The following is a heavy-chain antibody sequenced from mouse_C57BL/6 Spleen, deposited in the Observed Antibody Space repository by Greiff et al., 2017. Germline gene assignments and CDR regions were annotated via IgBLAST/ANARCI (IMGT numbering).Heavy chain of an antibody. V-gene: IGHV1-5*01. CDR1: GYTFTSYW. CDR3: TREGAMVTTTDAWFAY. D-gene: IGHD2-2*01. CDR2: IYPGNSDT. Sequence: VQLQQSGTVLARPGASVKISCKTSGYTFTSYWMHWVKQRPGQGLEWIGAIYPGNSDTSYNQKIKGQAKLTAVTSASTAYMELSSLTNEDSAVYCCTREGAMVTTTDAWFAYWGQGTLVTGSA. J-gene: IGHJ3*01.